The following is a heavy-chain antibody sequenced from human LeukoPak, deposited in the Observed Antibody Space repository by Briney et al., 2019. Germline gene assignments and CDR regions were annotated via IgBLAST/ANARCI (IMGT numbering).Heavy chain of an antibody. CDR2: ISYDGSNK. V-gene: IGHV3-30*18. CDR3: AKEKALVVITYFDY. D-gene: IGHD3-22*01. CDR1: GFTFGSYG. J-gene: IGHJ4*02. Sequence: GGSLRLSCAASGFTFGSYGMHWVRQAPGKGLEWLAVISYDGSNKYYADSVKGRFTISRDNSKNTLYLQMNSLRAEDTAVYYCAKEKALVVITYFDYWGQGTLVTVSS.